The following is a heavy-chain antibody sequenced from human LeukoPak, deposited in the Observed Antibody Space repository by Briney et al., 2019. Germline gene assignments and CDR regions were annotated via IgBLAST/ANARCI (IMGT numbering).Heavy chain of an antibody. CDR2: ISAYNGNT. D-gene: IGHD3-10*01. Sequence: APVKVSCKASGYTFTSYGISWVRQAPGQGLEWMGWISAYNGNTNYAQKLQGRVTMTTDTSTSTAYMELRSLRSDDTAVYYCARWGSGFDGAPFYYYYYYMDVWGKGTTVTVSS. CDR1: GYTFTSYG. V-gene: IGHV1-18*01. J-gene: IGHJ6*03. CDR3: ARWGSGFDGAPFYYYYYYMDV.